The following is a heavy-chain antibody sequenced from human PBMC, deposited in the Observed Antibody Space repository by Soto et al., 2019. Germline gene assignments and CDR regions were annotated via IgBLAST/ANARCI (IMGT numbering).Heavy chain of an antibody. CDR3: AGDYVWGSYRHYYYGMDV. CDR1: GGTFSSYA. CDR2: IIPIFGTA. J-gene: IGHJ6*02. V-gene: IGHV1-69*13. D-gene: IGHD3-16*02. Sequence: SVKVSCKASGGTFSSYAISWVRQAPGQGLEWMGGIIPIFGTANYAQKFQGRVTITADESTSTAYMELSSLRSEDTAVYYCAGDYVWGSYRHYYYGMDVWGQGTTVTV.